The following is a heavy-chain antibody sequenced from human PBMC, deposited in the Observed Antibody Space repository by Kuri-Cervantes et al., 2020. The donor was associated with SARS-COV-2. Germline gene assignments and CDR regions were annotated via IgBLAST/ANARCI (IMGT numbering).Heavy chain of an antibody. V-gene: IGHV3-13*01. Sequence: GEFLKTSCAASGFTFSSYDMHRVRQATGKGQEWGSAIGTAGDTYYPGSVKGRFTISRENAKNSLYLQLNSLRAEDTAVYYCARDSTGWAAGTTHGYYYYYYGMDFWGQGPTVTVSS. CDR3: ARDSTGWAAGTTHGYYYYYYGMDF. CDR1: GFTFSSYD. J-gene: IGHJ6*02. CDR2: IGTAGDT. D-gene: IGHD1/OR15-1a*01.